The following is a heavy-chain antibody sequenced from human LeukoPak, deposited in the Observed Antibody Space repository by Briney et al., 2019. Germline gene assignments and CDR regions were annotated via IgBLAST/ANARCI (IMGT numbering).Heavy chain of an antibody. CDR3: ARGRYMDV. V-gene: IGHV1-8*03. CDR2: MNPKSGDT. J-gene: IGHJ6*03. Sequence: ASVKVSCKASGYIFIDYEINWVRQATGQGLEWMGWMNPKSGDTGYEQKFQGRVTNTRDSSISTVYMELSSLRSEDTALYYCARGRYMDVWGKGTTVTVSS. CDR1: GYIFIDYE.